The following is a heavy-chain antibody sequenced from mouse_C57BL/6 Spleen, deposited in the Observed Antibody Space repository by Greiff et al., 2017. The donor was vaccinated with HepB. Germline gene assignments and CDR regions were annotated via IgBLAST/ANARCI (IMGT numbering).Heavy chain of an antibody. D-gene: IGHD1-1*01. Sequence: QVQLQQPGTELVNPGASVKLSCKASGYTFTSYWMHWVKQRPGQGLEWIGNINPSNGGTNYNEKFKSKATLTVDKSSSTAYMQLSSLTSEDSAVYDCARPYYYGSYYFDYWGQGTTLTVSS. J-gene: IGHJ2*01. V-gene: IGHV1-53*01. CDR1: GYTFTSYW. CDR2: INPSNGGT. CDR3: ARPYYYGSYYFDY.